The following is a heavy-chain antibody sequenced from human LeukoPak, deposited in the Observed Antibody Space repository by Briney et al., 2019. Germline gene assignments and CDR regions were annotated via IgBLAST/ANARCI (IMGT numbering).Heavy chain of an antibody. CDR2: ISSSSSYI. CDR1: GFTFSSYA. J-gene: IGHJ4*02. V-gene: IGHV3-21*01. Sequence: GGSLRLSCAASGFTFSSYAMHWVRQAPGKGLEWVSSISSSSSYIYYADSVKGRFTISRDNAKNSLYLQMNSLRAEDTAVYYCARRQYYYDSSGYSSPFDYWGQGTLVTVSS. D-gene: IGHD3-22*01. CDR3: ARRQYYYDSSGYSSPFDY.